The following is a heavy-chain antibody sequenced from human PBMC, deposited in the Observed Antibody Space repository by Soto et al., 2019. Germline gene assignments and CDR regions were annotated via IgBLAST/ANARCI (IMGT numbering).Heavy chain of an antibody. Sequence: QVQLVQSGAEVKKPGSSVKVSCKASGGTFGNSAISWVRQAPGQGLEWMGGIIPSFATGNSAPEFQGRLTITADKSTTTAYMGLSSRRSEDTAVYYCARSYYGSGSYWFYGMDVWGQGTTVTVSS. V-gene: IGHV1-69*06. J-gene: IGHJ6*02. CDR1: GGTFGNSA. CDR2: IIPSFATG. CDR3: ARSYYGSGSYWFYGMDV. D-gene: IGHD3-10*01.